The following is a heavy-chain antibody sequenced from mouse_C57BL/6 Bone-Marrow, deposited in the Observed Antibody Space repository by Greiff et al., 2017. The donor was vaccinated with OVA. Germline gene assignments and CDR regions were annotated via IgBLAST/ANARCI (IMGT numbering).Heavy chain of an antibody. CDR2: ISDGGSYT. CDR1: GFTFSSYA. Sequence: DVMLVGSGGGLVKPGGSLKLSCAASGFTFSSYAMSWVRQTPEKRLEWVATISDGGSYTYYPDNVKGRFTISRDNAKNNLYLQMSHLKSEDTAMYYCARDRGNYYFDYWGQGTTLTVSS. J-gene: IGHJ2*01. V-gene: IGHV5-4*01. CDR3: ARDRGNYYFDY. D-gene: IGHD2-1*01.